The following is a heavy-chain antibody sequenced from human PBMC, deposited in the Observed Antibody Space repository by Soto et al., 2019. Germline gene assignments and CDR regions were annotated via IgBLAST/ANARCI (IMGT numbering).Heavy chain of an antibody. J-gene: IGHJ4*02. CDR1: GGNISSYD. CDR2: IYYSGST. CDR3: ARRGDWGSDEFDY. D-gene: IGHD7-27*01. V-gene: IGHV4-59*08. Sequence: PSETMSLTCTVSGGNISSYDWSWIRQPPGKGLEWIGYIYYSGSTSYNPSLKSRVTIAVDTSKNQFSLNLSSMTATDTAVYYCARRGDWGSDEFDYWGQGTLVTVSS.